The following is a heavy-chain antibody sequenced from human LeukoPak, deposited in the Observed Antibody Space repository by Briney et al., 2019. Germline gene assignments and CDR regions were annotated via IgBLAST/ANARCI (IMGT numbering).Heavy chain of an antibody. CDR3: ARDGRFIVADYSYGMDV. D-gene: IGHD1-26*01. Sequence: ASVKVSCKASGYTFANYAMHRVRQAPGQSLEWMGWINSANGNTKYSQKFQGRVTITRDTSASTAYMELSSLRSEDTAVYYCARDGRFIVADYSYGMDVWGQGTTVTVSS. J-gene: IGHJ6*02. V-gene: IGHV1-3*04. CDR1: GYTFANYA. CDR2: INSANGNT.